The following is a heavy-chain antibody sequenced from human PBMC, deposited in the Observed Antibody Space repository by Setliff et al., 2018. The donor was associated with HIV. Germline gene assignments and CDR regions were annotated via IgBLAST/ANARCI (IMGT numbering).Heavy chain of an antibody. CDR2: INHGGST. J-gene: IGHJ4*02. Sequence: SETLSLTCAVYGGSFSPYYWTWIRQPPGKGLEWVGEINHGGSTNYNPSLKSRITMSINTSEKQFYLKLNSVTAADTAVYYCARLLRYCRSADCYRAFDFWGQGTPVTVS. D-gene: IGHD2-21*02. V-gene: IGHV4-34*10. CDR1: GGSFSPYY. CDR3: ARLLRYCRSADCYRAFDF.